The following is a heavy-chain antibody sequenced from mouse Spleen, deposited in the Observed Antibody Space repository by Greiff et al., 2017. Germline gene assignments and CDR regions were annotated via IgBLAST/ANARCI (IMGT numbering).Heavy chain of an antibody. J-gene: IGHJ3*01. CDR3: ARVYGNSPFAY. CDR2: IYPGSGNT. CDR1: GYTFTDYY. V-gene: IGHV1-77*01. Sequence: VQLQQSGAELARPGASVKLSCKASGYTFTDYYINWVKQRTGQGLEWIGEIYPGSGNTYYNEKFKGKATLTADKSSSTAYMQLSSLTSEDSAVYFCARVYGNSPFAYWGQGTLVTVSA. D-gene: IGHD2-1*01.